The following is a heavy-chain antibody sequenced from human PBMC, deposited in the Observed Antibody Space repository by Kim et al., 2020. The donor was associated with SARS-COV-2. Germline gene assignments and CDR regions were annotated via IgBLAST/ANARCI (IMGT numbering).Heavy chain of an antibody. Sequence: SEKGRFTIARDNSKNTLYLQMNSLRAEDTAVYYCAREGVGYSGSGGDGMDGWGQGTMVTVSS. V-gene: IGHV3-53*01. J-gene: IGHJ6*02. CDR3: AREGVGYSGSGGDGMDG. D-gene: IGHD3-10*01.